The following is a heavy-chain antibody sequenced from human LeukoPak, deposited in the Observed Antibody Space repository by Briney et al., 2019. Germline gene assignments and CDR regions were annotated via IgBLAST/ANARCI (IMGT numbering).Heavy chain of an antibody. CDR1: GYTFTGYY. CDR3: ARARELGRAFDI. CDR2: INPNSGGT. D-gene: IGHD7-27*01. J-gene: IGHJ3*02. Sequence: GASVKVSCKASGYTFTGYYMHWVRQAPGQGLEWMGWINPNSGGTNYAQKFQGRVSMTRDTSISTAYMELSRLRSDDTAVYYCARARELGRAFDIWGQGTMVTVSS. V-gene: IGHV1-2*02.